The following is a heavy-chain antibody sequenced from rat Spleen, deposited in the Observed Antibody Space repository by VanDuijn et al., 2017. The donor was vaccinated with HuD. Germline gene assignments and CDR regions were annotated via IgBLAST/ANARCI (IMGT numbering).Heavy chain of an antibody. CDR3: ASITSAAYFDY. D-gene: IGHD1-2*01. CDR1: GLTFSDYG. V-gene: IGHV5-29*01. Sequence: EVQLVESGGGLVQPGRSLKLSCAASGLTFSDYGMAWVRQAPTKGLEWVATISYGDSSGHSSTYYRDSVKGRFTISRDNAKNTLYLQVDSLRSEDTATYYCASITSAAYFDYWGQGVMVTVSS. J-gene: IGHJ2*01. CDR2: ISYGDSSGHSST.